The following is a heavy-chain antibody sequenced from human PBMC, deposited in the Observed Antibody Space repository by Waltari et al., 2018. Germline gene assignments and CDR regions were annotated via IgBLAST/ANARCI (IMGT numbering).Heavy chain of an antibody. J-gene: IGHJ4*02. Sequence: QVQLPPWGAGLLKPSETLSLPCPVYGGFFSGYYWRWIRQPPGKGLGWIWEINHNGSTNYNPSLKSRVTISVETSKNHVSRKLSSVTAADTAVYDCARRGGWELLTFFDYWGQGTLVTVSS. V-gene: IGHV4-34*01. CDR1: GGFFSGYY. CDR3: ARRGGWELLTFFDY. CDR2: INHNGST. D-gene: IGHD1-26*01.